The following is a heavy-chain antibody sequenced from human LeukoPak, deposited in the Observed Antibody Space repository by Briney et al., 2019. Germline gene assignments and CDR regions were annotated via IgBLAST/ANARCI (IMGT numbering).Heavy chain of an antibody. D-gene: IGHD3-22*01. J-gene: IGHJ4*02. V-gene: IGHV3-48*03. CDR1: GFTFSSYE. CDR3: ARDRDYYDSSGFGY. CDR2: ISSSGSTI. Sequence: GGSLRLSCAASGFTFSSYEMNWVRQAPGKGLEWVSYISSSGSTIYYADSVEGRFTISRDNAKNSLYLQMNSLRAEDTAVYYCARDRDYYDSSGFGYWGQGTLVTVSS.